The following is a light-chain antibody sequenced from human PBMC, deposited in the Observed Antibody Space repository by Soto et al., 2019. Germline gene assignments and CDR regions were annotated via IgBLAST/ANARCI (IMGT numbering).Light chain of an antibody. CDR1: QSISTY. V-gene: IGKV1-39*01. Sequence: DIQMTQSPSSLSASVGDRVTITCLAGQSISTYLNWYQQKSGKPPKLLISAASSLQSGVPSRFSGSGSGTDFTLTISSLQPEDFATYYCQQSLSTLGWTFGQGTKVDI. CDR2: AAS. J-gene: IGKJ1*01. CDR3: QQSLSTLGWT.